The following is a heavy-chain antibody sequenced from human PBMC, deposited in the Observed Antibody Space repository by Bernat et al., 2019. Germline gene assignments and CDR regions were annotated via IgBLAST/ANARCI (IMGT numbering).Heavy chain of an antibody. CDR2: INSDGSST. CDR1: GFTFSSYW. D-gene: IGHD3-9*01. CDR3: AKDLGVLRYFDWGFDI. J-gene: IGHJ3*02. V-gene: IGHV3-74*01. Sequence: EVQLVESGGGLVQPGGSLRLSCAASGFTFSSYWMHWVRQAPGKGLVWVSRINSDGSSTSYADSVKGRFTISRDNAKNTLYLQMNSLRAEDTAVYYCAKDLGVLRYFDWGFDIWGQGTMVTFSS.